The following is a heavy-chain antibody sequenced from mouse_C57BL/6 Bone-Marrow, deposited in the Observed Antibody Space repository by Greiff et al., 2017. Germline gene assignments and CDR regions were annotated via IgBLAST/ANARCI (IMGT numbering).Heavy chain of an antibody. CDR1: GYTFTSYG. D-gene: IGHD1-1*01. CDR2: IYPRSGNT. J-gene: IGHJ1*03. Sequence: QVQLQQSGAELARPGASVKLSCKASGYTFTSYGISWVKQRTGQGLEWIGEIYPRSGNTYYNEKFKGKDTLTADKSSSTAYMELRSLTSEDSAVYFCARNAVVAHFDVWGTGTTVTVSA. CDR3: ARNAVVAHFDV. V-gene: IGHV1-81*01.